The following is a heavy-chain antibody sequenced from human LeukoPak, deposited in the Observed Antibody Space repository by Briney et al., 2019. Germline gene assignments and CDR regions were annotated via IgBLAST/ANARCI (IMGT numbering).Heavy chain of an antibody. CDR1: GLTFSNAW. CDR3: TTETDVDIDAFDI. Sequence: GGSLRLSCAASGLTFSNAWMSRVRQAPGQGLEWVGRIKSKTDGGTTDYAAPVKGRFTISRDDSKNTLYLQMNSLKTEDTAVYYCTTETDVDIDAFDIWGQGTMVTVSS. CDR2: IKSKTDGGTT. D-gene: IGHD5-12*01. V-gene: IGHV3-15*01. J-gene: IGHJ3*02.